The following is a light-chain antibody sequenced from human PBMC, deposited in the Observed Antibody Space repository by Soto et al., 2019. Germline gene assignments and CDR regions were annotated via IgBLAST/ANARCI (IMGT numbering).Light chain of an antibody. Sequence: DIQMTQSPSTLSASVGDRVTITCRASQTISSWLAWYQQKPGKVPKLLIYMASGLHSGVPSRFSGSGSGTEFTLTISSVQPDDFATYYCQQYNSFPWTFGLGTKVDIK. V-gene: IGKV1-5*03. CDR1: QTISSW. J-gene: IGKJ1*01. CDR2: MAS. CDR3: QQYNSFPWT.